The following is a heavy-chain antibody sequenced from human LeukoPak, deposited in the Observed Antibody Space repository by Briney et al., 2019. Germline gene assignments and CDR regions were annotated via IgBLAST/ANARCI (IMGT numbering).Heavy chain of an antibody. J-gene: IGHJ5*02. CDR2: IRSKANSYAT. V-gene: IGHV3-73*01. CDR3: TRHSSSWAIPFDP. CDR1: GFTFSGSA. Sequence: GGSLRLSCAASGFTFSGSAMHWVRQASGKGLEWVGRIRSKANSYATAYAASVKGRFTISRDDSKNTAYLQMNSLKTEGTAVYYCTRHSSSWAIPFDPWGQGTLVTVSS. D-gene: IGHD6-13*01.